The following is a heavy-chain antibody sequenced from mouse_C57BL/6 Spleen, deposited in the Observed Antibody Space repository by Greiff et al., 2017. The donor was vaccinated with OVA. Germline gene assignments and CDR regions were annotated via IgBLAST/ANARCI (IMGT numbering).Heavy chain of an antibody. CDR2: IDPSDSYT. CDR1: GYTFTSYW. J-gene: IGHJ1*03. V-gene: IGHV1-69*01. CDR3: ARGATVVAHWYFDV. D-gene: IGHD1-1*01. Sequence: VQLQQPGAELVMPGASVKLSCKASGYTFTSYWMHWVKQRPGQGLEWIGEIDPSDSYTNYNQKFKGKSTLTVDKSSSTAYMQRSSLTSEDSAVYYCARGATVVAHWYFDVWGTGTTVTVSS.